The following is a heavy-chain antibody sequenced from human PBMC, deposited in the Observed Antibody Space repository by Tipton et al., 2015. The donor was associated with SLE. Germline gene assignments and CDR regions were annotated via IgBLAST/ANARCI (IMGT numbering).Heavy chain of an antibody. CDR3: TKEAIFGSKWDPFDW. CDR1: GFTFSDHW. CDR2: INTDGSTT. Sequence: GSLRLSCAASGFTFSDHWMHWVRQATGKGLEWVSRINTDGSTTDYADAVKGRFTVSRDNAKNTLSLQMNSLRAEDTAVYYCTKEAIFGSKWDPFDWWGPGVLVTVSS. J-gene: IGHJ4*02. V-gene: IGHV3-74*01. D-gene: IGHD3-3*01.